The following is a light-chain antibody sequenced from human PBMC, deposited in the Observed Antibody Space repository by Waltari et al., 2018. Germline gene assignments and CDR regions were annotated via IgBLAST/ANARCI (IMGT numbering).Light chain of an antibody. Sequence: EIVMTQSPESLAVSLGETATITWKSSQSILYTSNNKNYLAWYQQKPGQPPRLLIYWASSPDSGVPDRFSGSGSGTDFTLTISSLQAEDVAVYYCQKYFDNPRTFGQGTRLEIK. J-gene: IGKJ2*01. CDR2: WAS. CDR1: QSILYTSNNKNY. CDR3: QKYFDNPRT. V-gene: IGKV4-1*01.